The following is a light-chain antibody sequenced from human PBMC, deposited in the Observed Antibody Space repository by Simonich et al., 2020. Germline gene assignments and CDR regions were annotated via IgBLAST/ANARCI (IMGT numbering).Light chain of an antibody. J-gene: IGKJ1*01. V-gene: IGKV3-15*01. CDR3: QQYNNWPPWT. CDR2: GAS. CDR1: PSVSSN. Sequence: EIVMTQSPATLSVSPGERATLSCRASPSVSSNLAWYQQKPGQAPRLLIYGASTRATGIPAMFRGSGSGTEFTLTISSMQSEDFAVYYCQQYNNWPPWTFGQGTKVEIK.